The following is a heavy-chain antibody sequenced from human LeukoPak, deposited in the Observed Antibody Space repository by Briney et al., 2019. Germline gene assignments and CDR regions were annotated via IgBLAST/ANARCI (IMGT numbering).Heavy chain of an antibody. J-gene: IGHJ4*02. V-gene: IGHV3-48*03. CDR3: AREGYYDSSGYLGVFDY. CDR2: ISSSGSTI. D-gene: IGHD3-22*01. Sequence: GGSLRLSCAASGFTFSSYGMNWVRQAPGKGLEWVSYISSSGSTIYYADSVKGRFTISRDNAKNSLYLQMNSLRAEDTAVYYCAREGYYDSSGYLGVFDYWGQGTLVTVSS. CDR1: GFTFSSYG.